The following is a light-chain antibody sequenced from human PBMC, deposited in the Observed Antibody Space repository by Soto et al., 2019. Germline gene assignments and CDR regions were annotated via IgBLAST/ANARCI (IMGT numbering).Light chain of an antibody. J-gene: IGLJ2*01. CDR3: QTWGSGIVV. V-gene: IGLV4-69*01. Sequence: QLVLTQSPSASASLGASVKLTCTLSSGHSNYDIAWHQQQSEKGPRYLMKLNSDGSHSKGDGIPDRFSGSSSGAERYLTISSLQSEDEADYYCQTWGSGIVVFGGGTKLTVL. CDR1: SGHSNYD. CDR2: LNSDGSH.